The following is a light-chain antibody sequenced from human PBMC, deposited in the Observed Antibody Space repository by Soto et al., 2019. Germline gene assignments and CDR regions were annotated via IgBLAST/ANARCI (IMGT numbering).Light chain of an antibody. CDR3: QQRSNLPPT. V-gene: IGKV3-11*01. Sequence: IVLAHSPATLSWSPGERANLSFRASQFIDRYLAWYRQIPGQAPRLLIYDASNRATGIPDRFSGGGSGTDFTLTISSLEPEDFAVYYCQQRSNLPPTFGQGTRLEIK. J-gene: IGKJ5*01. CDR2: DAS. CDR1: QFIDRY.